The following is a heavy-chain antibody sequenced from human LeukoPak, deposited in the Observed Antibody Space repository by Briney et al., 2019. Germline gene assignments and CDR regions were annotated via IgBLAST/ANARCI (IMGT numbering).Heavy chain of an antibody. J-gene: IGHJ4*02. CDR1: GFTSSSYA. V-gene: IGHV3-20*04. CDR2: INWNGGST. D-gene: IGHD5-12*01. Sequence: GGSLRLSCAASGFTSSSYAMAWVRQAPGKGLEWVSGINWNGGSTGYADSVKGRFTISRDNAKNSLYLQMNSLRAEDTALYYCARVTYYDSLYYFDYWGQGTLVTVSS. CDR3: ARVTYYDSLYYFDY.